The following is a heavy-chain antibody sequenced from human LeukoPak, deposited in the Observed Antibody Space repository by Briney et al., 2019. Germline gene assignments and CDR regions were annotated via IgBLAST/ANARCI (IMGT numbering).Heavy chain of an antibody. Sequence: PSETLSLTCAVSGGSISSSNWWSWVRQPPGKGLEWIGEIYHSGSTNYNPSLKSRVTISVDTSKNQFSLKLSSVTAADTAVYYCARGCRRYWYDYVWGSYRYTSGHFDYWGQGTLVTVSS. CDR2: IYHSGST. V-gene: IGHV4-4*02. CDR3: ARGCRRYWYDYVWGSYRYTSGHFDY. J-gene: IGHJ4*02. CDR1: GGSISSSNW. D-gene: IGHD3-16*02.